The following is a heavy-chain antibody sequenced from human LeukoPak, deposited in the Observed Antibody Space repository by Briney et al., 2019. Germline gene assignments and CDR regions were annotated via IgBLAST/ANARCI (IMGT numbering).Heavy chain of an antibody. Sequence: ASVKVSCKASGGTFSSYAISWVRQAPGQGLEWMGGIIPIFGTANYAQKFQDRVTITADEFTSTAYMELSSLRSEDTAVYYCARDLYYGDYYFDYWGQGTLVTVSS. D-gene: IGHD4-17*01. CDR2: IIPIFGTA. CDR1: GGTFSSYA. V-gene: IGHV1-69*13. CDR3: ARDLYYGDYYFDY. J-gene: IGHJ4*02.